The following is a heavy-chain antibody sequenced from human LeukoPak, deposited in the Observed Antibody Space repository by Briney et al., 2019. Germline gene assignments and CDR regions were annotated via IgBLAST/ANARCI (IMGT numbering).Heavy chain of an antibody. J-gene: IGHJ4*02. D-gene: IGHD2-8*01. Sequence: PSEALSLTCTVPGSSITSDYYWGWIRQTPGKGLEWIGSINHRGTTYYKSSLKSRVTISVDTSKNQFSLTLSSVTAADTAVYYCARDNVPGYFDYWGQGTLVTVSS. CDR3: ARDNVPGYFDY. V-gene: IGHV4-38-2*02. CDR2: INHRGTT. CDR1: GSSITSDYY.